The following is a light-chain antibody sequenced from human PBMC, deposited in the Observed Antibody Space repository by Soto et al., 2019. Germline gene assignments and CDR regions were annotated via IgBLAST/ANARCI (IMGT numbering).Light chain of an antibody. V-gene: IGKV4-1*01. J-gene: IGKJ4*01. CDR3: QQYYSTLPT. CDR1: QSILYSSNSENY. Sequence: DIVMTQSPDSLAVSLGERATINCKSSQSILYSSNSENYLAWYQQKPGQPPKLLIYWASTRESGVPDRFSGGGSGTDFTLTISSLQAEDVAVYYCQQYYSTLPTFGGGTKVEIK. CDR2: WAS.